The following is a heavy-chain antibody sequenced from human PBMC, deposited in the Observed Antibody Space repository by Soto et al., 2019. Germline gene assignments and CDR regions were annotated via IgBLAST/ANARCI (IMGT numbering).Heavy chain of an antibody. CDR3: ARVRCSGGSCYHSSYYFDY. CDR1: GGTFSSYA. V-gene: IGHV1-69*06. Sequence: ASVKVSCKASGGTFSSYAISWVRQAPGQGLEWMGGIIPIFGTANYAQKFQGRATITADKSTSTAYMELSSLRSEDTAVYYCARVRCSGGSCYHSSYYFDYWGQGTLVTVSS. D-gene: IGHD2-15*01. CDR2: IIPIFGTA. J-gene: IGHJ4*02.